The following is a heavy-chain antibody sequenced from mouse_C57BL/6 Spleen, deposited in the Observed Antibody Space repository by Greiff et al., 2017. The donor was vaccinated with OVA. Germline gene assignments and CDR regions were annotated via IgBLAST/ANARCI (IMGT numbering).Heavy chain of an antibody. J-gene: IGHJ4*01. CDR3: ARSPYYGSRPYAMDY. CDR2: INPYNGDT. D-gene: IGHD1-1*01. V-gene: IGHV1-20*01. CDR1: GYSFTGYF. Sequence: EVQLQQSGPELVKPGDSVKISCKASGYSFTGYFMNWVMQSHGKSLEWIGRINPYNGDTFYNQKFKGKATLTVDKSSSTAHMELRSLTSEDSAVYYCARSPYYGSRPYAMDYWGQGTSVTVSS.